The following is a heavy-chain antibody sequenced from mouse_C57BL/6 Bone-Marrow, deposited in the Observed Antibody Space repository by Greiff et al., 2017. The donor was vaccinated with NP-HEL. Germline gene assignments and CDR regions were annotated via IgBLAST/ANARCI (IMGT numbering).Heavy chain of an antibody. CDR1: GYTFTSYW. CDR2: IYPSDSET. D-gene: IGHD2-3*01. J-gene: IGHJ2*01. V-gene: IGHV1-61*01. CDR3: ARCYDGYPYYFYY. Sequence: QVQLQQSGAELVRPGSSVKLSCKASGYTFTSYWMDWVKQRPGQGLEWIGNIYPSDSETHYNQKFKDKATLTVDKSSSTAYMQLSSLTSEDSAVYYCARCYDGYPYYFYYWGQGTTLTVSS.